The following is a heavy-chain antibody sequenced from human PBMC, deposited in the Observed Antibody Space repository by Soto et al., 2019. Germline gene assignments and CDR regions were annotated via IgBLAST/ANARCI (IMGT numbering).Heavy chain of an antibody. D-gene: IGHD2-15*01. CDR2: ISYDGSNK. CDR1: AFTFSSYG. J-gene: IGHJ6*02. CDR3: ASESHCSGGSCSSSGGYYYYGMDV. Sequence: GGSLRLSCAASAFTFSSYGMNWVRQAPGKGLEWVAVISYDGSNKYYADSVKGRFTISRDNSKDTLFLQMNSLRAEDTAVYYCASESHCSGGSCSSSGGYYYYGMDVWGQGTTVTVSS. V-gene: IGHV3-33*05.